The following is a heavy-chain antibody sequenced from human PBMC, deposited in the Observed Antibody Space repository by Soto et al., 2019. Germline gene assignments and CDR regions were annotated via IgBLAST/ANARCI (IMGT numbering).Heavy chain of an antibody. CDR1: GFIFDDYS. CDR3: AKARRSIFGGMDV. Sequence: EVQPVESGGVVVQPGGSLRLSCAASGFIFDDYSMYWVRQAPGKGLEWVSLLSWDGRHTYYADSVKGRFIISRDNSRNSLYLQMTSPTTADTALYYCAKARRSIFGGMDVWGQGTTVTVSS. V-gene: IGHV3-43*01. D-gene: IGHD3-3*01. J-gene: IGHJ6*02. CDR2: LSWDGRHT.